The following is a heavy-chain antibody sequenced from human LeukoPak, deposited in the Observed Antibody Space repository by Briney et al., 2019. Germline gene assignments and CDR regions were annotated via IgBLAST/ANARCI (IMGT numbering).Heavy chain of an antibody. CDR3: TTDPRRRFLWEPLDY. D-gene: IGHD1-14*01. J-gene: IGHJ4*02. V-gene: IGHV3-15*01. CDR1: GFTFSSYG. CDR2: IKSKTDGGTT. Sequence: GGTLRLSCAASGFTFSSYGMSWVRQAPGKGLEWVGRIKSKTDGGTTDYAAPVKGRFTISRDDSKNTLYLQMNSLKTEDTAVYYCTTDPRRRFLWEPLDYWGQGTLVTVSS.